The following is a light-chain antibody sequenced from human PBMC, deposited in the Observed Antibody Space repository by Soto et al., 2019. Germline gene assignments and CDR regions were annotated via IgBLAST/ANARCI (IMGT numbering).Light chain of an antibody. J-gene: IGKJ1*01. CDR1: QSVVSRY. Sequence: EIVMTPYAASLYVPPGASARLSLEASQSVVSRYLAWYQLKPGQAPRLLIYDASSRATGIPDRFSGSGSGTDFTLTISRLEPEDFAVYYCQQYGSIPWTFGQGTKVDI. CDR2: DAS. V-gene: IGKV3D-20*01. CDR3: QQYGSIPWT.